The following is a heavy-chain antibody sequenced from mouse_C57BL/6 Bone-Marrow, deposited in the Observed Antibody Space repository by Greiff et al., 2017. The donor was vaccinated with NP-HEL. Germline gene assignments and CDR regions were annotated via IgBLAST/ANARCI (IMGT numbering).Heavy chain of an antibody. V-gene: IGHV3-6*01. CDR1: GYSITSGYY. J-gene: IGHJ3*01. Sequence: EVKLQESGPGLVKPSQSLSLTCSVTGYSITSGYYWNWIRQFPGNKLEWMGYISYDGSNNYNPSLKNRISITRDTSKNQVFLKLNSVTTEDTATYYCARERSGNYGFAYWGQGTLVTVSA. CDR2: ISYDGSN. CDR3: ARERSGNYGFAY. D-gene: IGHD2-1*01.